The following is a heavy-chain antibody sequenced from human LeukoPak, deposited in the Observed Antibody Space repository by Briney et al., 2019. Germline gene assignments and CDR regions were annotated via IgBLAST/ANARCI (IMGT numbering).Heavy chain of an antibody. V-gene: IGHV1-69*05. Sequence: SVKVSCKASGGTFSSYAISWVRQAPGQGLEWMGGIIPIFGTANYAQKFQGRVTITTDESTSSAYMELSSLRSEDTAVYYCARDGEGRYYDSSGLYAFDIWGQGTMVTVSS. CDR2: IIPIFGTA. J-gene: IGHJ3*02. CDR1: GGTFSSYA. CDR3: ARDGEGRYYDSSGLYAFDI. D-gene: IGHD3-22*01.